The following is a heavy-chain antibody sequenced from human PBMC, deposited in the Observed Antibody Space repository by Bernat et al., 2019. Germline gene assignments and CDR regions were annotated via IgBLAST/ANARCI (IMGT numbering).Heavy chain of an antibody. Sequence: HLQLQESGPGLVKPSETLSLTCTVSGGSISESTYYWGWIRQPPGKGLEWIGSSYYSGTTYYNPSLKSRVTISVDTSKNQFSLKVSSVTAADTAVYYCARQFDYWGQGTLVTVSS. CDR2: SYYSGTT. CDR3: ARQFDY. J-gene: IGHJ4*02. V-gene: IGHV4-39*01. CDR1: GGSISESTYY.